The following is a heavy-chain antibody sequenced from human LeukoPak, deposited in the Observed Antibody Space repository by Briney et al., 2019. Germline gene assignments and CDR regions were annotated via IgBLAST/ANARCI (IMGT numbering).Heavy chain of an antibody. D-gene: IGHD2-2*01. CDR1: GFTFSSYS. Sequence: PGGSLRLSCAASGFTFSSYSMNWVRQAPGKGLEWVSYISSSSSTIYYADSVKGRFTISRDNAKDSLYLQMNSLRAEDTAVYYCARVSVVPAVLDAFDIWGQGTMVTVSS. V-gene: IGHV3-48*01. CDR3: ARVSVVPAVLDAFDI. CDR2: ISSSSSTI. J-gene: IGHJ3*02.